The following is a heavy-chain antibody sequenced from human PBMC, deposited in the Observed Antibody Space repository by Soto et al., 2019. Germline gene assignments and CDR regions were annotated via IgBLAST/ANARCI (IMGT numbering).Heavy chain of an antibody. V-gene: IGHV4-59*08. J-gene: IGHJ4*02. D-gene: IGHD5-18*01. Sequence: SETLSLTCTDSGGSISSYYVSWIPQAPGKGLEWIGYIYYIWITNYNPSLKSLVITSLDTSQNQFSLKLSSVTAADTAVYYFARQEANRGYSYGYDYWGQGILVTVSS. CDR1: GGSISSYY. CDR3: ARQEANRGYSYGYDY. CDR2: IYYIWIT.